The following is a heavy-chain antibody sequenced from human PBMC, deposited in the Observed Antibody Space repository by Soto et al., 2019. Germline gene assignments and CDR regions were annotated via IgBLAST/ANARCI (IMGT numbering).Heavy chain of an antibody. CDR1: GYTFSNFW. Sequence: GGSLKISCQCSGYTFSNFWIAWVRQLPGKGLEWMGIIYPGDYETRYSPSFHGKVTISADRSIGTAYQQWSSLEASDSAFYFCARSPRSSPYFDYWGQGALVTVSS. CDR2: IYPGDYET. D-gene: IGHD6-13*01. V-gene: IGHV5-51*01. CDR3: ARSPRSSPYFDY. J-gene: IGHJ4*02.